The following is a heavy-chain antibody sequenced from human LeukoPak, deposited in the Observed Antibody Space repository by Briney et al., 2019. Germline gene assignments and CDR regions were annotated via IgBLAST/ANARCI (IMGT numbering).Heavy chain of an antibody. CDR1: GYTFTGYY. D-gene: IGHD3-22*01. V-gene: IGHV1-2*02. J-gene: IGHJ6*03. CDR2: INPNGGGT. CDR3: AATSDSSGFDYYYYYMDV. Sequence: ASVKVSCKASGYTFTGYYMHWVRQAPGQGLEWMGWINPNGGGTNYAQKFQGRVTMTRDTSISTAYMELSRLRSDDTAVYYCAATSDSSGFDYYYYYMDVWGKGTTVTVSS.